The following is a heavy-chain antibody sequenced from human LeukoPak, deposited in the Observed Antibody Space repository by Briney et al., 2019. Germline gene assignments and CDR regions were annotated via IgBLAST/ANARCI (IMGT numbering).Heavy chain of an antibody. CDR2: IYSGGST. V-gene: IGHV3-53*01. Sequence: PGGSLRLSCAASGFTVSSNYMSWVRQAPGKGLEWVSVIYSGGSTYYADSVKGRFTISRDNSKNTLYLQMNSLRAEDTAVYYCAREERIVVVPAAPAPSFDYWGQGTLVTVSS. CDR3: AREERIVVVPAAPAPSFDY. CDR1: GFTVSSNY. J-gene: IGHJ4*02. D-gene: IGHD2-2*01.